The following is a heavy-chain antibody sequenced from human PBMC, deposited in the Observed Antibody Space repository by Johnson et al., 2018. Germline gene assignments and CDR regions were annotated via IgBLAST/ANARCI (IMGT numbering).Heavy chain of an antibody. D-gene: IGHD3-16*01. J-gene: IGHJ6*02. Sequence: EVQLLESGGGLVQPGRSLRLSCAASGFTFDDYAMHWVRQAPGKGLEWVSGISWNSGSIGYADSVKGRFTISRDNAKNSLYLQMNSLRAEDTALYYCAKDKGTVTYGGWYYYGMDVWGQGTTVTVSS. CDR2: ISWNSGSI. V-gene: IGHV3-9*01. CDR3: AKDKGTVTYGGWYYYGMDV. CDR1: GFTFDDYA.